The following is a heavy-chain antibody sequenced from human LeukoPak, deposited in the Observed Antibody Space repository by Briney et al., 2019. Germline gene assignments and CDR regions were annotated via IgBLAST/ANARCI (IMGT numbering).Heavy chain of an antibody. CDR2: ISWNSGSI. CDR1: GFTFDDYA. CDR3: ARVPGEMGATLAYLDY. D-gene: IGHD1-26*01. J-gene: IGHJ4*02. Sequence: HPGGSLRLSCAASGFTFDDYAMHWVRQAPGKGLEWVSGISWNSGSIGYADSVKGRFTISRGNAKNLVYLEMNSLRAEDTAVYYCARVPGEMGATLAYLDYWGQGTLVIVSS. V-gene: IGHV3-9*01.